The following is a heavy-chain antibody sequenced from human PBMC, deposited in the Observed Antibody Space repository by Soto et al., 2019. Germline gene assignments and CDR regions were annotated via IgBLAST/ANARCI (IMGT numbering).Heavy chain of an antibody. J-gene: IGHJ2*01. CDR1: GFTFSYYA. CDR2: ISATGGNI. D-gene: IGHD3-16*01. Sequence: GGSLRLSCVASGFTFSYYAMTWVRQAPGKGLEWVATISATGGNIEYTDSLKGRFTISRDNSKNTLYLQLNGLTSDDTAVHYCAKVAGGLGYFDLWGRGTLVTVSS. CDR3: AKVAGGLGYFDL. V-gene: IGHV3-23*01.